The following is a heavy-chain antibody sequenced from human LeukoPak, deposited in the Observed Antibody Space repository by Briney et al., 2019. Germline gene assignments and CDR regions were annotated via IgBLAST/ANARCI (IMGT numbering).Heavy chain of an antibody. CDR3: AGNYGPYYFDY. J-gene: IGHJ4*02. CDR1: GFTFSSYE. Sequence: PGGSLRLSCAASGFTFSSYEMNWVRQAPGKGLEWVSYVSSSGSSIYSADSVKGRFTISRDNAKNSLYLQMNSLRAEDTAVYYCAGNYGPYYFDYWGQGTLVTVSS. V-gene: IGHV3-48*03. CDR2: VSSSGSSI. D-gene: IGHD3-10*01.